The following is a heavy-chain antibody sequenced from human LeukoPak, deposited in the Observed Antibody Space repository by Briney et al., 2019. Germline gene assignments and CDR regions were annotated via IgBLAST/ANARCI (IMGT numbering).Heavy chain of an antibody. CDR2: IDPSDSYT. D-gene: IGHD6-19*01. CDR1: GYSFTSYW. J-gene: IGHJ6*04. V-gene: IGHV5-10-1*01. Sequence: GESLKISCKGSGYSFTSYWIRWVRQMPGKGLEWMERIDPSDSYTNYSPSFQGHVTISADKSISTAYLQWSSLKASDTAMYYCARRGIAVAGYYYGMDVWGKGTTVTVSS. CDR3: ARRGIAVAGYYYGMDV.